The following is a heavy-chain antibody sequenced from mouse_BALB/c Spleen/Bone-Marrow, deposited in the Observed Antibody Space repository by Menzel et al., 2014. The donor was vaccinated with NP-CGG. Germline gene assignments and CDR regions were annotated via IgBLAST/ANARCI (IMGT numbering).Heavy chain of an antibody. CDR2: ILAGGRT. J-gene: IGHJ4*01. CDR1: GFSLTSYG. CDR3: ARDFYGSLYSLDY. D-gene: IGHD1-1*01. V-gene: IGHV2-9*02. Sequence: VQVVGSGLDLVAPSQSLFMTSTVSGFSLTSYGVHWVSPPPGKGLEWLGVILAGGRTNYNSALMSRLSISKDDSKSQVFLKMNSLQTDETAMYYCARDFYGSLYSLDYWGQGATATVSP.